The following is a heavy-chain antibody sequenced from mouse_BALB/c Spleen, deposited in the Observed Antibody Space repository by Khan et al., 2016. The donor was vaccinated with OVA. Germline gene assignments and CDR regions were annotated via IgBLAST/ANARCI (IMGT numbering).Heavy chain of an antibody. J-gene: IGHJ3*01. CDR1: GYTFTSYT. D-gene: IGHD2-14*01. CDR3: VRDGAYHRNDGWFAY. CDR2: INPSNGYT. Sequence: VHLVESGAELARPGASVKMSCKASGYTFTSYTIHWIKLRPGQGLEWIGYINPSNGYTNYNQKFKDKATLTADKSSNTAYMELSSLTSDDSALYNCVRDGAYHRNDGWFAYWGQGTLVTVSA. V-gene: IGHV1-4*01.